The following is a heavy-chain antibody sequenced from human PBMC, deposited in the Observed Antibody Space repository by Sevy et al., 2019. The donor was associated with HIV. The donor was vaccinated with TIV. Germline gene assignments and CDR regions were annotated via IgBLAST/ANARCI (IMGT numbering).Heavy chain of an antibody. V-gene: IGHV1-18*01. CDR1: GYTFTSFG. J-gene: IGHJ5*02. CDR2: ISVYNRKI. CDR3: ARRGAFYFNTSGFLSP. D-gene: IGHD3-22*01. Sequence: ATGKVSCKASGYTFTSFGISWVRQAPGQGLERVGWISVYNRKINYAQYFQGRVTMTTDTSRRTAYMELKSLRSDDTAVYYCARRGAFYFNTSGFLSPWGQGTVVCVSS.